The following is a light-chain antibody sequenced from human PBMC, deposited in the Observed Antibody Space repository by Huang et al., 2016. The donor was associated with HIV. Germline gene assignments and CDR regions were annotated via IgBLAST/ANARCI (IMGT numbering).Light chain of an antibody. V-gene: IGKV3-15*01. CDR1: QSITNT. CDR3: QQYNNWPPWT. Sequence: EIVMTQSPATLSVSPGERATLSCRASQSITNTLAWYQQKPGQPPRLLIHGASTRATGIPARFSGSGSGTEFTLSISSLQSEDFAVYYCQQYNNWPPWTFGQGTKVEF. J-gene: IGKJ1*01. CDR2: GAS.